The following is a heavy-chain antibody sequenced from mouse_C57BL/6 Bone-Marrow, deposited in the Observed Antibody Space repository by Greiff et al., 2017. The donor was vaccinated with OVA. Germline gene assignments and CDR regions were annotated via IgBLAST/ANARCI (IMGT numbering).Heavy chain of an antibody. Sequence: QVQLQQSGAELVRPGASVKLSCKASGYTFTDYYINWVKQRPGQGLEWIARIYPGSGNTYYNEKFKGKATLTAEKSSSTAYMQLSSLTSEDSAVYFCARDTSDYFDYWGQGTTVTVSA. CDR3: ARDTSDYFDY. CDR1: GYTFTDYY. J-gene: IGHJ2*01. CDR2: IYPGSGNT. V-gene: IGHV1-76*01.